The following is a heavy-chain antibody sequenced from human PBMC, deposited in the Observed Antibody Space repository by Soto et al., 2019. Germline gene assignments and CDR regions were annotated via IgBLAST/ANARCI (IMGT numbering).Heavy chain of an antibody. D-gene: IGHD2-2*01. CDR2: ISGSGGST. CDR3: ASPDIVVVPAAMSYFDY. CDR1: GFTFSSYA. V-gene: IGHV3-23*01. J-gene: IGHJ4*02. Sequence: GGSLRLSCAASGFTFSSYAMSWVRQAPGKGLEWVSAISGSGGSTYYADSVKGRFTISRDNSKNTLYLQMNSLRAEDTAVYYCASPDIVVVPAAMSYFDYWGQGTLVTVSS.